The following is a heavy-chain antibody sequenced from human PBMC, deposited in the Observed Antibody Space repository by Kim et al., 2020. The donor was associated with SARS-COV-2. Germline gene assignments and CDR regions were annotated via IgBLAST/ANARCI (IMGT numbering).Heavy chain of an antibody. J-gene: IGHJ4*02. CDR3: ARTSLVVPAASFDY. Sequence: AQGFTGRFVFSLDTSVSTAYLQISSLKAEDTAVYYCARTSLVVPAASFDYWGQGTLVTVSS. V-gene: IGHV7-4-1*02. D-gene: IGHD2-2*01.